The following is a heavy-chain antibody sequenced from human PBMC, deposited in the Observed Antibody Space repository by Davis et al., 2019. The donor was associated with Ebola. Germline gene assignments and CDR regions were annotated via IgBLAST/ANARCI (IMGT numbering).Heavy chain of an antibody. CDR3: ARHVGGWRQLAGVDY. D-gene: IGHD5-24*01. V-gene: IGHV5-51*01. CDR1: GYTFTTYW. J-gene: IGHJ4*02. CDR2: IYPGDSDT. Sequence: GESLKISCKGSGYTFTTYWIGWVRQMPGKGLEWMGIIYPGDSDTRYSPSFQGQVTISADKSTSTAYLQWSSLRASETAMYYCARHVGGWRQLAGVDYWGQGTLVTVSS.